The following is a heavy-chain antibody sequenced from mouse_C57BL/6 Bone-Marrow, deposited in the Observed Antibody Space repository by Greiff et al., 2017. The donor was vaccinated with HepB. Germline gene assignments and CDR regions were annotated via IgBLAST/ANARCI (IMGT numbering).Heavy chain of an antibody. J-gene: IGHJ1*03. CDR3: TANYYGSRWYFDV. V-gene: IGHV6-3*01. CDR1: GFTFSNYW. CDR2: IRLKSDNYAT. Sequence: EVQVVESGGGLVQPGGSMKLSCVASGFTFSNYWMNWVRQSPEKGLEWVAQIRLKSDNYATHYAESVKGRFTISRDDSKSSVYLQMNNLRAEDTGIYYCTANYYGSRWYFDVWGTGTTVTVSS. D-gene: IGHD1-1*01.